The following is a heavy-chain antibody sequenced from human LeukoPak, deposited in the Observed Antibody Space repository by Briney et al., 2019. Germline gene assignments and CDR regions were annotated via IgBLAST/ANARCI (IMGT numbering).Heavy chain of an antibody. Sequence: SVKVSCKASGGAFSSYAISWVRQAPGQGLEWMGGIIPIFGTANYAQKFQGRVTITADESTSTAYMELSSLRSEDTAVYYCARSVVATIEGGAFDIWGQGTMVTVSS. D-gene: IGHD5-12*01. J-gene: IGHJ3*02. CDR2: IIPIFGTA. CDR3: ARSVVATIEGGAFDI. CDR1: GGAFSSYA. V-gene: IGHV1-69*13.